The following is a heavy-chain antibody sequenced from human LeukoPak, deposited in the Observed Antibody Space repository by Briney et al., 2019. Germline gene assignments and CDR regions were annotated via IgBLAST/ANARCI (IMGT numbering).Heavy chain of an antibody. CDR2: VNSDGSST. CDR1: GFAFSSYW. J-gene: IGHJ4*02. D-gene: IGHD4-17*01. Sequence: PGGSLRLSCAASGFAFSSYWLHWVRQAPGKGLVWVSRVNSDGSSTNYADSVEGRFTVSRDNAKNTLFLQMNSLRVEDMALYYCVSGDYGNYWGQGTLVTVSS. V-gene: IGHV3-74*01. CDR3: VSGDYGNY.